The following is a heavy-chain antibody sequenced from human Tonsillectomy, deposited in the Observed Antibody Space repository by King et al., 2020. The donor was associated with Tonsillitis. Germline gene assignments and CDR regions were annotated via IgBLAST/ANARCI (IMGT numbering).Heavy chain of an antibody. CDR3: VRQMYSNGRYVGSWFDS. V-gene: IGHV4-39*01. D-gene: IGHD6-19*01. J-gene: IGHJ5*01. CDR2: INSRGTD. CDR1: GGSISTTRNL. Sequence: QLQESGPGLVKPSETLSLTCTVSGGSISTTRNLWGWIRQPPGKGLEWIGSINSRGTDYYNPSLKSRVSISLDTSKDQFSLTLTSVTAADTALYYCVRQMYSNGRYVGSWFDSWGQGTLLSVSS.